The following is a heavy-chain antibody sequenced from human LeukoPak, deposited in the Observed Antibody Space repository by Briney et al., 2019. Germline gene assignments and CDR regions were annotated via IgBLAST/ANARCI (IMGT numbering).Heavy chain of an antibody. D-gene: IGHD3-10*01. CDR2: IYYTGTT. Sequence: PSETLSLTCTVSGGSMNINNYYWAWIRQPPGKGLEWLGSIYYTGTTYYNPSLNHRVTISVDTSKNQFSLKLSSVTAADTAVYYCARNLWFGGQGTLVTVSS. V-gene: IGHV4-39*07. CDR1: GGSMNINNYY. CDR3: ARNLWF. J-gene: IGHJ4*02.